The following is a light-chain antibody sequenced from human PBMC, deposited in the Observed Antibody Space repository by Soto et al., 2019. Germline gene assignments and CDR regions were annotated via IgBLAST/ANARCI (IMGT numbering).Light chain of an antibody. V-gene: IGKV3-20*01. CDR3: QQYSSLPRT. Sequence: EILMTQSPATLSVSPVERATLSGRASQSVSSNLAWYHQRPGQAPRVLIHSASSRATGIPDRFTGSGSGTDFTLTITRLEPEDFGVYYCQQYSSLPRTFGQGTKVDIK. CDR1: QSVSSN. J-gene: IGKJ1*01. CDR2: SAS.